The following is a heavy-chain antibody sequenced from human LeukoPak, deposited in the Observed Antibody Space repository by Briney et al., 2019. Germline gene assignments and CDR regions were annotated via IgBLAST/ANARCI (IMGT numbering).Heavy chain of an antibody. D-gene: IGHD2/OR15-2a*01. V-gene: IGHV1-46*01. J-gene: IGHJ5*02. CDR1: GYTFTSYY. Sequence: ASVKVSCKASGYTFTSYYMHWVRQAPGQGLEWMGIINPSGGSTSYAQKFQGRVTMTRDMSTSTVYMELSSLRSEDTAVYYCARAGINGYWFDPWGQGTLVTVSS. CDR3: ARAGINGYWFDP. CDR2: INPSGGST.